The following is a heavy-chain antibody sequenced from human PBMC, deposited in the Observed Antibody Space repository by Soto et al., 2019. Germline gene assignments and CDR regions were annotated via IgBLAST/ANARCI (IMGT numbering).Heavy chain of an antibody. CDR3: AKDNTLLTMPPADY. CDR1: GFTFSIYA. V-gene: IGHV3-23*01. D-gene: IGHD3-10*01. Sequence: GGSLGLSCSASGFTFSIYALSWVRQAPGKGLEWVSAISGSGGSTYYADSVKGRFTISRDNSKNTLYLQMNSLRAEDTAVYYCAKDNTLLTMPPADYWGQGTLVTVSS. CDR2: ISGSGGST. J-gene: IGHJ4*02.